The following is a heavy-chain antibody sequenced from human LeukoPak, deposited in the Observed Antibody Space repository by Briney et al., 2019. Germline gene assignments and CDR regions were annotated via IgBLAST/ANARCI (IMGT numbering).Heavy chain of an antibody. J-gene: IGHJ4*02. CDR2: IYSGGST. CDR3: AREGYSTAAGGFDY. CDR1: GFTFSSNY. Sequence: GGSLRLSCAASGFTFSSNYMSWVRQAPGKGLEWVSVIYSGGSTYYADSVKGRFTISRDNSKNTLYLQMNSLRAEDTAVYYCAREGYSTAAGGFDYWGQGTLVTVSS. V-gene: IGHV3-66*01. D-gene: IGHD6-13*01.